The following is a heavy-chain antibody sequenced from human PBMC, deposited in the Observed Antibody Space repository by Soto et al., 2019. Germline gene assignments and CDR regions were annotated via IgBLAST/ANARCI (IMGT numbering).Heavy chain of an antibody. D-gene: IGHD6-19*01. V-gene: IGHV1-69*02. CDR3: ASSGSGWYLY. J-gene: IGHJ4*02. CDR2: IIPNSGIT. Sequence: SVKVSCKASGGTFSSYTISWVRQAPGQGLEWMGRIIPNSGITNYAQKFQGRVTITRNTSTSTAYMELSSLRSEDTAVYYCASSGSGWYLYWGQGTLVTVSS. CDR1: GGTFSSYT.